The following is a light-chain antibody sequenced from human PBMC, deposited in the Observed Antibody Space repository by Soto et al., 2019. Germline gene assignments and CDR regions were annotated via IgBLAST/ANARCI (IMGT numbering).Light chain of an antibody. V-gene: IGKV1-5*03. CDR1: QSVDKW. CDR3: QQYDTSSRA. CDR2: KAS. J-gene: IGKJ1*01. Sequence: DIQMTQSPSTLSASVGDTVTSTCRASQSVDKWLAWYQQKPGRAPKLLIYKASTLEGGVPSRFGGSGSGTEFTLTISNLQPDDFATYYCQQYDTSSRAFGQGTTVEVK.